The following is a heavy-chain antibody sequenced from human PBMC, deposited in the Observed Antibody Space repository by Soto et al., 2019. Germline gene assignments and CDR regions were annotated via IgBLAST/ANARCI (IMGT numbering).Heavy chain of an antibody. J-gene: IGHJ1*01. D-gene: IGHD3-10*01. Sequence: QLQLQESGPGLVKPSETLSLTCTVSGGSISSSSYYWGWIRQPPGKGLEWIGSIYYSGSTYYNPSLKSRVPLSVDTSKNQFSLKLSSVTAADTAVYDCATVWFGESQHWGQGTLVTVSS. V-gene: IGHV4-39*01. CDR1: GGSISSSSYY. CDR2: IYYSGST. CDR3: ATVWFGESQH.